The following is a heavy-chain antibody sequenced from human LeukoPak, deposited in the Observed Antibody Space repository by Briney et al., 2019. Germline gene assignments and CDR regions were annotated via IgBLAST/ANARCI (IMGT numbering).Heavy chain of an antibody. CDR1: GFTFSSYA. CDR3: AKDGTGEWLRFEDAFDI. V-gene: IGHV3-30*04. CDR2: ISYDGSNK. D-gene: IGHD5-12*01. Sequence: PGGSLRLSCAASGFTFSSYAMHWVRQAPGKGLEWVAVISYDGSNKYYADSVKGRFTISRDNSKNTLYLQMNSLRAEDTALYYCAKDGTGEWLRFEDAFDIWGQGTMVTVSS. J-gene: IGHJ3*02.